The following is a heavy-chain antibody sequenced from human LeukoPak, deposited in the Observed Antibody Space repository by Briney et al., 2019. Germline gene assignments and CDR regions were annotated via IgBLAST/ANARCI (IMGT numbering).Heavy chain of an antibody. V-gene: IGHV3-48*04. CDR3: VREVGRPKTFYFDS. J-gene: IGHJ4*02. D-gene: IGHD3-16*01. CDR1: GFVFSRDN. CDR2: ISETI. Sequence: GGSLRLSCIASGFVFSRDNMNWVRQAPGKGLEGVAHISETIYYADSVQGRFTLSRDNAKNSLYLQMRNLRVDDTAMYYCVREVGRPKTFYFDSWGRGTPVTVSS.